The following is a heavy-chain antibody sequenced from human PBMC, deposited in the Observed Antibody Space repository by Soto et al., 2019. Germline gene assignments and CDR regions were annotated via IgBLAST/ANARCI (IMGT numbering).Heavy chain of an antibody. Sequence: ASVKVSCKASGYTFTSYAMHWVRQAPGQRLEWMGWINAGNGNTKYSQKFQGRVTITRDTSASTAYMELNSLRAEDTAVYYCAKARVFSRVVTATPFDYWGQGTLVTVSS. CDR2: INAGNGNT. CDR3: AKARVFSRVVTATPFDY. D-gene: IGHD2-21*02. J-gene: IGHJ4*02. V-gene: IGHV1-3*01. CDR1: GYTFTSYA.